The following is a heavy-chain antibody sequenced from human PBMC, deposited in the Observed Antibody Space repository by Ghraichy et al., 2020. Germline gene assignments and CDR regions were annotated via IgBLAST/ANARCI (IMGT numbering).Heavy chain of an antibody. CDR2: ISSSSSYI. V-gene: IGHV3-21*01. J-gene: IGHJ5*02. CDR1: GFTFSSYY. Sequence: LSRTCAASGFTFSSYYMNWVRQAPGKGLEWVSSISSSSSYISYADSLKGRFTISRDNAKNSLYLQMNSLRAEDTAVYYCVRADYTVNYDGLNWFDPWGQGTLVTVSS. CDR3: VRADYTVNYDGLNWFDP. D-gene: IGHD1-7*01.